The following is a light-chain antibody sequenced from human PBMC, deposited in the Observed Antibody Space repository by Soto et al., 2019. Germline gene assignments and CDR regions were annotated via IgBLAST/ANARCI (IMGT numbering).Light chain of an antibody. CDR2: AAS. V-gene: IGKV1-39*01. CDR3: QQSYSTLIT. J-gene: IGKJ5*01. Sequence: DIQITHSPSSLSASVEDRVTLTCRASQSISSYLNWYQQKPGKAPKLLIYAASSLQSGVPSRFSGSGSGTDFTLTISSLQPEDFATYYCQQSYSTLITFGQGTRLEI. CDR1: QSISSY.